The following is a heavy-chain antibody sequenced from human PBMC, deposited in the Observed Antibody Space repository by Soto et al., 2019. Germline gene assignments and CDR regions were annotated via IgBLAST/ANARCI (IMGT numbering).Heavy chain of an antibody. CDR3: LGLERDNSMDV. V-gene: IGHV4-34*01. CDR1: VGSYNGTY. Sequence: SETLSLTFAGLVGSYNGTYWSWIRQPPGKGLEWIGEINHSGSTNYNPSLKSRVTISVDTSKNQFSLKLSSVTAADTAVYYCLGLERDNSMDVWGKGTTVS. J-gene: IGHJ6*03. CDR2: INHSGST. D-gene: IGHD1-1*01.